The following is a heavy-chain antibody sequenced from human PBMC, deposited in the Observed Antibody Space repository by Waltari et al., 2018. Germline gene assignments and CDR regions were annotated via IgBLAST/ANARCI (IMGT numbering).Heavy chain of an antibody. Sequence: QVQLQESGPGLVKPSQTLSLTCTVSGGSISSGSYYWSWIRQPAGKGLEGIGRIYTSGSTNYNPSLKSRVTISVDTSKNQFSLKLSSVTAADTAVYYCARTYCSGGSCYSHDYYYYGMDVWGQGTTVTVSS. J-gene: IGHJ6*02. CDR1: GGSISSGSYY. CDR3: ARTYCSGGSCYSHDYYYYGMDV. V-gene: IGHV4-61*02. D-gene: IGHD2-15*01. CDR2: IYTSGST.